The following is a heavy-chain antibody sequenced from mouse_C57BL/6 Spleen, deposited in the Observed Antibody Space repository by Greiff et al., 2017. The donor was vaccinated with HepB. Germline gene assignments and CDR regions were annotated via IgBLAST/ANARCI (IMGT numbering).Heavy chain of an antibody. V-gene: IGHV5-17*01. J-gene: IGHJ4*01. Sequence: EVHLVESGGGLVKPGGSLKLSCAASGFTFSDYGMHWVRQAPEKGLEWVAYISSGSSTIYYADTVKGRFTISRDHAKNTLFLQMTSLRSEDTAMYYCARDYYGSSPYAMDYWGQRTSVTVSS. CDR1: GFTFSDYG. CDR3: ARDYYGSSPYAMDY. CDR2: ISSGSSTI. D-gene: IGHD1-1*01.